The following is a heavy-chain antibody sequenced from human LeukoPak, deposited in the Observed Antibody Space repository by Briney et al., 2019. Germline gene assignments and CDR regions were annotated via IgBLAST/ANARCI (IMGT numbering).Heavy chain of an antibody. CDR2: IIPIFGTA. Sequence: SVKVSCKASGGTFSSYAVSWVRQAPGQGLEWMGGIIPIFGTANYAQKFQGRVTITADESTSTAYMELSSLRSEDTAVYYCARGLGPSTVVTPGDYWGQGTLVTVS. CDR1: GGTFSSYA. CDR3: ARGLGPSTVVTPGDY. D-gene: IGHD4-23*01. V-gene: IGHV1-69*13. J-gene: IGHJ4*02.